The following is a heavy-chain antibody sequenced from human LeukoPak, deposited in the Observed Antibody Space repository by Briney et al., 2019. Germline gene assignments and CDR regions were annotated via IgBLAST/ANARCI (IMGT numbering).Heavy chain of an antibody. CDR2: ISWNSGSI. D-gene: IGHD6-13*01. V-gene: IGHV3-9*01. J-gene: IGHJ4*02. CDR1: GFTFDDYA. CDR3: AKGYIAAAGTIDY. Sequence: RGGSLRLSCAASGFTFDDYAMHWVRQAPGKGLEWVSGISWNSGSIGYADSVKGRFTISRDNAKNSLYLQMNSLRAEDTALYYCAKGYIAAAGTIDYWGQGTLVTVSS.